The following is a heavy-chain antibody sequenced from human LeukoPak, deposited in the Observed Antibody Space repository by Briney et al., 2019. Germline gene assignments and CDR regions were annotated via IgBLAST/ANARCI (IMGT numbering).Heavy chain of an antibody. CDR3: ARPQGIFWSGYSY. CDR2: INHSGSA. Sequence: SETLSLTCAVYGGSSSGYYWSWIRQPPGKGLEWIGEINHSGSANYNPSLKSRVTISVDTSKNQFSLKLSSVTAADTAVYYCARPQGIFWSGYSYWGQGTLVTVSS. V-gene: IGHV4-34*01. D-gene: IGHD3-3*01. J-gene: IGHJ4*02. CDR1: GGSSSGYY.